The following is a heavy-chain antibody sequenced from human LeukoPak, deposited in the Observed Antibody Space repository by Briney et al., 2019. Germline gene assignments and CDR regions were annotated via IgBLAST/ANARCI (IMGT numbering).Heavy chain of an antibody. J-gene: IGHJ4*02. Sequence: PSETLSLTCTVSGGSISSSSYYWGWIRQPPGKGLEWIGRIYTSGSTNYNPSLKSRVTISVDTSKNQFSLKLSSVTAADTAVYYCARFSYDSSGYYGSNYWGQGTLVTVSS. D-gene: IGHD3-22*01. CDR2: IYTSGST. CDR3: ARFSYDSSGYYGSNY. V-gene: IGHV4-61*02. CDR1: GGSISSSSYY.